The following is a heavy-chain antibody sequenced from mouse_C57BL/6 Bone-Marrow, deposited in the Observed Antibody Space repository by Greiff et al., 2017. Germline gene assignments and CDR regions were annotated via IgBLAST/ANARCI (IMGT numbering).Heavy chain of an antibody. J-gene: IGHJ1*03. CDR3: ARILIYFYGSSPLYFDV. Sequence: QVQLQQPGAEFVKPGASVKMSCTASGYTFTSYWITWVQQRPGQGLEWIGDIYPGSGSTNYKEKFTRKATLTVDTSSSTAYMQLSSLTSEDSAVYYCARILIYFYGSSPLYFDVWGTGTTVTVSS. D-gene: IGHD1-1*01. CDR1: GYTFTSYW. CDR2: IYPGSGST. V-gene: IGHV1-55*01.